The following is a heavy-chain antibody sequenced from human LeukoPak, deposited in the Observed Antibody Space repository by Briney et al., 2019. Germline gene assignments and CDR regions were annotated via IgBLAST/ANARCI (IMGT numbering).Heavy chain of an antibody. J-gene: IGHJ4*02. Sequence: ASVKVSCKASGYTFTAQYMHWVRQAPGQGLEWMGWINPNNGDTKYAQSFLGRVTMTRDTSTTTAYMELSSLRSDDTAVYFCASYPRSIPTPPFDYWGQGTLVTISS. CDR1: GYTFTAQY. V-gene: IGHV1-2*02. CDR3: ASYPRSIPTPPFDY. CDR2: INPNNGDT. D-gene: IGHD2-21*01.